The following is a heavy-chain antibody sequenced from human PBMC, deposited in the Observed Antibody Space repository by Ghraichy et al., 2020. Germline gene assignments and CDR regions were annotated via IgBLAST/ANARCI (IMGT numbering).Heavy chain of an antibody. V-gene: IGHV3-30*02. J-gene: IGHJ6*02. CDR3: AKLKYGDNDPFQQDFFYYGVDV. CDR1: GFMFRNYG. D-gene: IGHD5-12*01. CDR2: IRSDGSYK. Sequence: GGSLRLSCAASGFMFRNYGMHWVRQAPGKGLEWVAVIRSDGSYKYHADSVKGRFTISRDTSENTIYLQMSSLRVEDTAIYYCAKLKYGDNDPFQQDFFYYGVDVWGQGTTVTVSS.